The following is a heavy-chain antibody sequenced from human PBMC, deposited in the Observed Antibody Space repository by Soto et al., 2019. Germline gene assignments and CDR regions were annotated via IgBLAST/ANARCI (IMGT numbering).Heavy chain of an antibody. V-gene: IGHV3-23*01. J-gene: IGHJ5*02. CDR2: ISGSGGST. CDR1: GFTFSSYA. D-gene: IGHD4-4*01. CDR3: AKSLSPGATAGVSGFDP. Sequence: EVQLLESGGGLVQPGGSLRLSCAASGFTFSSYAMSWVRQAPGKGLEWVSAISGSGGSTYYADSVNGRFTISRDNSKNTLYLQMNSLRAADTGVYYCAKSLSPGATAGVSGFDPWGQGTLVTVSS.